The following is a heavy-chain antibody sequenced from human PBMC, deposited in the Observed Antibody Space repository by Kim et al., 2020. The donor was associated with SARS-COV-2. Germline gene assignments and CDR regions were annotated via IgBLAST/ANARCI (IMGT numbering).Heavy chain of an antibody. V-gene: IGHV1-3*01. CDR3: AREFVAIAFDY. D-gene: IGHD5-12*01. Sequence: TKYSQKFPGRVTITRDTSASTAYMELSSLRSEDTAVYYCAREFVAIAFDYWGQGTLVTVSS. J-gene: IGHJ4*02. CDR2: T.